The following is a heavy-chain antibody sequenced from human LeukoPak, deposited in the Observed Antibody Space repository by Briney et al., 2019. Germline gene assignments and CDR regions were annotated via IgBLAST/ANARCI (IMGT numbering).Heavy chain of an antibody. CDR3: ARAVGVTRGYFDY. Sequence: SETLSLTCAVYGGSFSGYYWSWIRQPPGKGLEWIGEINHGGSTNYNPSLKSRVTISVDTSKNQFSLKLSSVTAADTAVYYCARAVGVTRGYFDYWGQGTLVTVSS. V-gene: IGHV4-34*01. D-gene: IGHD2-21*02. J-gene: IGHJ4*02. CDR2: INHGGST. CDR1: GGSFSGYY.